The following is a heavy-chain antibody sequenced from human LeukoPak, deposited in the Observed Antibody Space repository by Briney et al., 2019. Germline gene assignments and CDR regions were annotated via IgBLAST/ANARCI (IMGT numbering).Heavy chain of an antibody. CDR2: ISAYNGNT. V-gene: IGHV1-18*04. Sequence: ASVKVSCKASGYTFTSYGISWVRQAPGQGLEWMGWISAYNGNTNYAQKLQGRVTMTTDTSTSTAYMELRSLRSDDTAVYYCAGESGYCSSTSCSYFDYWGQGTLVTVSS. D-gene: IGHD2-2*01. CDR3: AGESGYCSSTSCSYFDY. CDR1: GYTFTSYG. J-gene: IGHJ4*02.